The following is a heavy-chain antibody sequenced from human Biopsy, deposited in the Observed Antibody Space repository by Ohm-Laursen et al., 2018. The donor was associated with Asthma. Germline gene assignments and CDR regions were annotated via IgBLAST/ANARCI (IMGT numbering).Heavy chain of an antibody. CDR2: INSVFGTT. V-gene: IGHV1-69*01. Sequence: SSVKVSCKSLGGTFNTYVIGWVRQAPGQGLEWMGGINSVFGTTTYPQKFQDRVTITADDSTSTVYMELSSLRSEDTAVYYCARKAGSCISRTCYSLDFWGPGTLVTVSS. CDR1: GGTFNTYV. D-gene: IGHD2-15*01. J-gene: IGHJ4*02. CDR3: ARKAGSCISRTCYSLDF.